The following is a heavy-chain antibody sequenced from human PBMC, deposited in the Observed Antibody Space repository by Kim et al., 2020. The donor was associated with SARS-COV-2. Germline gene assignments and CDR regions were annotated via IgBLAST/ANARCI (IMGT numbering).Heavy chain of an antibody. V-gene: IGHV3-33*01. CDR2: IWYDGSNK. D-gene: IGHD1-26*01. CDR1: GFTFSSYG. Sequence: GGSLRLSCAASGFTFSSYGMHWVRQAPGKWLEWVGVIWYDGSNKYYADSVKGRFTISRDNSKNTLYLQMNSLRAEDTAVYYCARGGYGIAGALEGFDPWGQGTLVTVSS. J-gene: IGHJ5*02. CDR3: ARGGYGIAGALEGFDP.